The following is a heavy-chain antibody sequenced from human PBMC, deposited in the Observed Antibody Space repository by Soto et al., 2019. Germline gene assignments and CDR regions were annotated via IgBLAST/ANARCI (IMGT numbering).Heavy chain of an antibody. CDR3: ARALHDHDATGYPGYFKH. V-gene: IGHV1-46*01. J-gene: IGHJ1*01. Sequence: VQLVQSGAEVKKPGASVKVSRKASGYFFTNYSIHWVRQAPGQGLEWLGLINPSGGTTNYAQKFRGRVTLTRDTSTSTVVMELSSLRSEDTAVYYCARALHDHDATGYPGYFKHWGQGTLGTVSS. D-gene: IGHD3-9*01. CDR1: GYFFTNYS. CDR2: INPSGGTT.